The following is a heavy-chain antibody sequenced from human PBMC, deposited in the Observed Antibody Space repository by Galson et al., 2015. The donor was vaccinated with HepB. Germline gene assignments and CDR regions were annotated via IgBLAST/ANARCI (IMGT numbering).Heavy chain of an antibody. D-gene: IGHD2-8*02. V-gene: IGHV1-18*01. J-gene: IGHJ5*02. Sequence: SVKVSCKASGYTFSTYSITWVRQARGQGLEWMGWVSPYNGDTTYAQRFQDRVTMTTDTFTSTAYMELRSLRSDDTAVYYCVRGAGVLVVEGTQNNWFDPWGQGTLVTVSS. CDR2: VSPYNGDT. CDR3: VRGAGVLVVEGTQNNWFDP. CDR1: GYTFSTYS.